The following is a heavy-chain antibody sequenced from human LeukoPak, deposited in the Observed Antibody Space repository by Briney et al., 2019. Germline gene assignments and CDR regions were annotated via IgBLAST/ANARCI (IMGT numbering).Heavy chain of an antibody. Sequence: PGASLQISCKGSGYSFTSYWIGWVRQLPGKGLEWMGIIYPGDSDTRYSPSFQGQVTISADKSSNTAYLQWSSLKASDTAMYYCARDYNDYYYMDVWGKGTTVTVSS. V-gene: IGHV5-51*01. CDR1: GYSFTSYW. D-gene: IGHD3-10*01. J-gene: IGHJ6*03. CDR3: ARDYNDYYYMDV. CDR2: IYPGDSDT.